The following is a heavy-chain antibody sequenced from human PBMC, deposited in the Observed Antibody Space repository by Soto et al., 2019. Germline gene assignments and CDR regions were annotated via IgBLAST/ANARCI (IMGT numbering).Heavy chain of an antibody. J-gene: IGHJ4*02. V-gene: IGHV4-4*07. D-gene: IGHD6-19*01. CDR1: GGSMTGYF. CDR3: ARTHWVSGTEY. CDR2: VYNSGNT. Sequence: QVQLQESGPGLVKPSETLSLTCTVSGGSMTGYFWSWIRQPAGQALEWIGHVYNSGNTDYNPSLASRITMAVDTSKGQFSLKVKSVAAADTAVYYCARTHWVSGTEYWGQGILVTVSS.